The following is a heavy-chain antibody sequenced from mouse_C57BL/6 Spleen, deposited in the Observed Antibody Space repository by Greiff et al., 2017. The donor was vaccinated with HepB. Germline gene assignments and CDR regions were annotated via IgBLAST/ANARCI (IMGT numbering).Heavy chain of an antibody. J-gene: IGHJ2*01. Sequence: VQLQQSGAELVRPGASVKLSCTASGFNIKDDYMHWVKQRPEQGLEWIGWIDPENGDTEYASKFQGKATITADTSSNTAYLQLSSLTSEDTAVYSCTDHYYGSINYWGQGTTLTVSS. CDR1: GFNIKDDY. CDR3: TDHYYGSINY. D-gene: IGHD1-1*01. V-gene: IGHV14-4*01. CDR2: IDPENGDT.